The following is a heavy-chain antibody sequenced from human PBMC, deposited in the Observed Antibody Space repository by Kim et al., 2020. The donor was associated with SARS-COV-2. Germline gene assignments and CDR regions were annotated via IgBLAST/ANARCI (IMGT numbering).Heavy chain of an antibody. Sequence: SETLSLTCAVYGGSFSGYYWSWIRQPPGKGLEWIGEINHSGSTNYNPSLKSRVTISVDTSKNQFSLKLSSVTAADTAVYYCARTVNYVWGSYRSDTPDYWGQGTLVTVSS. D-gene: IGHD3-16*02. V-gene: IGHV4-34*01. CDR1: GGSFSGYY. CDR3: ARTVNYVWGSYRSDTPDY. CDR2: INHSGST. J-gene: IGHJ4*02.